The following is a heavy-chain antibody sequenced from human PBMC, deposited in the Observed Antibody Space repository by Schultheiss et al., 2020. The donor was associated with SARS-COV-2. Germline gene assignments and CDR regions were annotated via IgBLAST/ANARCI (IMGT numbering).Heavy chain of an antibody. CDR3: ARVTLTRVVVVPAAICGFDP. J-gene: IGHJ5*02. Sequence: SETLSLTCAVSGYSISSGYYWGSIRQPPGKGLEWIGSIYHSGSTNYNPSLKSRVTISVDTSKNQFSLKLTSVTAADTAVYYCARVTLTRVVVVPAAICGFDPWGQGTLVTVSS. D-gene: IGHD2-2*01. V-gene: IGHV4-38-2*01. CDR2: IYHSGST. CDR1: GYSISSGYY.